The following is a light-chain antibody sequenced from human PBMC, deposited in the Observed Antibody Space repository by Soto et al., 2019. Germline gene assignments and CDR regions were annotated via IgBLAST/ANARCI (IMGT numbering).Light chain of an antibody. CDR1: SSNIGSSS. J-gene: IGLJ2*01. CDR2: SNN. Sequence: QSVLSQPPSASGTPGQRINISCSGSSSNIGSSSVNWYQQLPGTAPKLLIFSNNQRPSGVPDRFFGSKSGTSASLAISGLQSEDEADYYCATWDDSLKAVVFGGGTKLTVL. V-gene: IGLV1-44*01. CDR3: ATWDDSLKAVV.